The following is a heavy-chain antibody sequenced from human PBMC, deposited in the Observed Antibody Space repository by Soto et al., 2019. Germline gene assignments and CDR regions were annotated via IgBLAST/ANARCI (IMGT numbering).Heavy chain of an antibody. D-gene: IGHD1-1*01. V-gene: IGHV3-23*01. J-gene: IGHJ4*02. CDR2: ISGSGGNT. Sequence: GGSLRLSCAASGFTFSSYAMSWVRQAPGKGLEWVSAISGSGGNTYYADSVKGRFTISRDNSKNTLYLQMNSLRAEDAAVYYCAKDDLTWNNCMDYWGQGTLVTVSS. CDR3: AKDDLTWNNCMDY. CDR1: GFTFSSYA.